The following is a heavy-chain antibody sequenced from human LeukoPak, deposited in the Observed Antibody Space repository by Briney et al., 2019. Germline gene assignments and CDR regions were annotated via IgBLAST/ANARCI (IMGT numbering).Heavy chain of an antibody. CDR2: INHSGST. CDR1: GGSFSGYY. D-gene: IGHD2-21*01. Sequence: SETLSLTCAVYGGSFSGYYWSWIRQPPGKGLEWIGEINHSGSTNYNPSLKSRVTISVDTSKNQFSLKLSSVTAADTAVYYCARDSPTCGGDCYLFDYWGQGTLVTVSS. CDR3: ARDSPTCGGDCYLFDY. J-gene: IGHJ4*02. V-gene: IGHV4-34*01.